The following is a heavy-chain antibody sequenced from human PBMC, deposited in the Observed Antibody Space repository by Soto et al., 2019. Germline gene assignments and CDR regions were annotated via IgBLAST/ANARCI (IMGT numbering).Heavy chain of an antibody. D-gene: IGHD4-17*01. J-gene: IGHJ6*02. CDR1: GFTFDDYA. V-gene: IGHV3-9*01. CDR3: AKEHDSGDYGMDV. Sequence: GGSLRLSCAASGFTFDDYAMHWVRQAPGKGLEWVSGISWNSGSIGYADSVKGRFTISRDNAKNSLYLQMNSLRAEDTALYYCAKEHDSGDYGMDVWGQGTTVTVSS. CDR2: ISWNSGSI.